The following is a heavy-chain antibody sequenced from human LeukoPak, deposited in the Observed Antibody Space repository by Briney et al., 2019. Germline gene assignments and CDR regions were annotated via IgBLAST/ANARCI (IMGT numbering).Heavy chain of an antibody. CDR3: ARGGVVGAIKARDNNWFDP. Sequence: GASVKVSCKASGGTFSSYAISWVRQAPGQGLEWMGRIIPILGIANYAQKFQGRVTITADKSTSTAYMELSSLRSEDTAVYYCARGGVVGAIKARDNNWFDPWGQGTLVTVSS. CDR2: IIPILGIA. V-gene: IGHV1-69*04. D-gene: IGHD1-26*01. CDR1: GGTFSSYA. J-gene: IGHJ5*02.